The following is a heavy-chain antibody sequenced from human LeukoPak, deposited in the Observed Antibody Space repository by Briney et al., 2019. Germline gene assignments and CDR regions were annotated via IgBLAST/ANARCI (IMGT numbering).Heavy chain of an antibody. D-gene: IGHD2-8*01. V-gene: IGHV4-4*07. CDR3: TTKHQWSDGFDI. Sequence: SETLSLTCSVSGGSMRTSYWSWIRQPAGKGLEWIGRIYTSGSTNYNPSLKSRVSMSVDTSKTQLSLKLTSVTAADTAIYYCTTKHQWSDGFDIWGPGTKVTVSS. CDR1: GGSMRTSY. J-gene: IGHJ3*02. CDR2: IYTSGST.